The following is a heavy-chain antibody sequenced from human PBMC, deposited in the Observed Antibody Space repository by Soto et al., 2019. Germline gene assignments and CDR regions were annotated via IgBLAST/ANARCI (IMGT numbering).Heavy chain of an antibody. V-gene: IGHV3-23*01. CDR3: AKKFRYFDWPYEEVIDY. CDR1: GFVFSSYV. J-gene: IGHJ4*02. CDR2: VISSGVST. Sequence: PGGSLRLSCAASGFVFSSYVMTWDRQAPGKGLEWVSSVISSGVSTYYADSVKGRFTISRDNSKNTLYLQMNNLRAEDTALYYCAKKFRYFDWPYEEVIDYWGQGTLVTVSS. D-gene: IGHD3-9*01.